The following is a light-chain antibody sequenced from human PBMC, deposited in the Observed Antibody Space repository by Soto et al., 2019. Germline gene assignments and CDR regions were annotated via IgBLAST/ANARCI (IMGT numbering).Light chain of an antibody. CDR1: NSNIGGHT. CDR2: GNH. Sequence: QSVVTQPPSASATPGQRVVISCSGSNSNIGGHTVNWYRQVPGTAPKLLIYGNHKRPSGVSDRFSASKSGTSASLAISGRQSEDEADYYCAAWDDSLNGLVVFGGGTTVTV. V-gene: IGLV1-44*01. J-gene: IGLJ2*01. CDR3: AAWDDSLNGLVV.